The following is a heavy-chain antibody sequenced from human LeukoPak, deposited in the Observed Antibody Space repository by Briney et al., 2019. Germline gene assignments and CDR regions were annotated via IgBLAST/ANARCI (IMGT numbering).Heavy chain of an antibody. J-gene: IGHJ6*02. CDR1: GFTFSSFA. CDR3: AKVRGPLYYYAVDA. Sequence: GGSLRLSCAASGFTFSSFAMSWVRQAPGKGPEWVATVSYDGKYEFYSDSAKGRFSISRNDSDSTVHLQMHSLRPEDSAVYYCAKVRGPLYYYAVDAWGQGTKVTVSS. CDR2: VSYDGKYE. D-gene: IGHD1-14*01. V-gene: IGHV3-30*18.